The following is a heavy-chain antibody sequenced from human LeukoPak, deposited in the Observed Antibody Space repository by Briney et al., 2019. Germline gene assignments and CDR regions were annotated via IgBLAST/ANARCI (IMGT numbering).Heavy chain of an antibody. Sequence: SSQTLSLTCTVSGGSISSGGYYWSWIRQHPGKGLEWIGSIYYSGSTFYNPSLKSRLTISVDTSKNQFSLKLSSVTAADTAVYYCAREDPGTTMVRGGSFDYWGQGTLVTVSS. V-gene: IGHV4-31*03. CDR2: IYYSGST. CDR1: GGSISSGGYY. J-gene: IGHJ4*02. D-gene: IGHD3-10*01. CDR3: AREDPGTTMVRGGSFDY.